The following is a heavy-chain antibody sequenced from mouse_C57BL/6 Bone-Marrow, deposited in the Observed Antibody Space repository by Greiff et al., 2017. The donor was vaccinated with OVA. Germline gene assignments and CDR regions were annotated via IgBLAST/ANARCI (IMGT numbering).Heavy chain of an antibody. V-gene: IGHV2-2*01. CDR1: GFSLTSYG. J-gene: IGHJ3*01. D-gene: IGHD2-3*01. CDR3: ARKNDGYFWFAY. Sequence: QVQLKESGPGLVQPSQSLSITCTVSGFSLTSYGVHWVRQSPGKGLEWLGVIWSGGSPDYNAAFISRLSISKDNSKSQVFFKMNSLQADDTAIYYCARKNDGYFWFAYWGQGTRVTVSA. CDR2: IWSGGSP.